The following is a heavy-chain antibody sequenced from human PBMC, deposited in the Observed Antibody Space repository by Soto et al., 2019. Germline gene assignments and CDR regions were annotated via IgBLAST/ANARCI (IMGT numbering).Heavy chain of an antibody. CDR3: ARGGSYDYIWGSYRFRYFDY. Sequence: PSETLSLTCAVYGGSFSGYYWSWIRQPPGKGLEWIGEINHSGSTNYNPSLKSRVTISVDTSKNQFSLKLSSVTAADTAVYYCARGGSYDYIWGSYRFRYFDYWGQGTLVTVSS. V-gene: IGHV4-34*01. D-gene: IGHD3-16*02. CDR1: GGSFSGYY. J-gene: IGHJ4*02. CDR2: INHSGST.